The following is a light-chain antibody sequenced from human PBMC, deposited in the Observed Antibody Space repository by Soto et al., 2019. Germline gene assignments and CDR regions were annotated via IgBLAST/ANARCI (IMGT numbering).Light chain of an antibody. CDR3: QQRADWPIT. CDR1: QSVSRN. J-gene: IGKJ5*01. V-gene: IGKV3-11*01. Sequence: ERVLTQAPATLSLFPGERATLSCRASQSVSRNLAWYQQRPGQAPRLLIYDASNRATGIPARFSGSGSGTDFTLTISSLEPDDFAVYYCQQRADWPITFGQGTRLEIK. CDR2: DAS.